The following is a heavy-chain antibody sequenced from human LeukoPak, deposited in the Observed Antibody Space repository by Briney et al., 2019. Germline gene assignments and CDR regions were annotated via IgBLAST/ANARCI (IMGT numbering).Heavy chain of an antibody. D-gene: IGHD1-14*01. CDR2: IYPDDSQT. CDR1: ANTFSDYW. CDR3: ARREMITHNAFDI. J-gene: IGHJ3*02. V-gene: IGHV5-51*01. Sequence: GESLKISCRGSANTFSDYWIGWVRQMPGKGLEWMGVIYPDDSQTTYSPSFERQVTISADKSINTAYPQWNSLKATDTAMYYCARREMITHNAFDIWGQGTMVTVSA.